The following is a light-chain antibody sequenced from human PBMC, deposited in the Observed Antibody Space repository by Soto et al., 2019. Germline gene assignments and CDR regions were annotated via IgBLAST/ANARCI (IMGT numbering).Light chain of an antibody. CDR1: QSITIS. V-gene: IGKV1-39*01. CDR3: QQTSSTPRT. Sequence: DIQMTQSPSSLSASVGDRVTITCRASQSITISLNWYQQKPGKAPKLLIYAASNLHSGVPSRFSGSGSGTDFTLTISNLQPDDFATYYCQQTSSTPRTFGPGTKWISN. CDR2: AAS. J-gene: IGKJ3*01.